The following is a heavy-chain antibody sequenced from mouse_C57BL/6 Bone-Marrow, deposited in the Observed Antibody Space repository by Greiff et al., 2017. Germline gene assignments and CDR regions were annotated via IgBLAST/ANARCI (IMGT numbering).Heavy chain of an antibody. CDR3: ARRRDGSSPFAY. V-gene: IGHV1-59*01. Sequence: QVQLQQSGAELVRPGTSVKLSCKASGYTFTSYWMHWVKQRPGQGLEWIGVIDPSDSYTNYNQKFKGKATLTVDTSSSTAYMQLSSLTSEDSAVYYCARRRDGSSPFAYWGQGTLVTVSA. J-gene: IGHJ3*01. D-gene: IGHD1-1*01. CDR1: GYTFTSYW. CDR2: IDPSDSYT.